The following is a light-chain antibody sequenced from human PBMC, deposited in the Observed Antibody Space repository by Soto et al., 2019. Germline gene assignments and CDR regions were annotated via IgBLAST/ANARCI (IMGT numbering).Light chain of an antibody. V-gene: IGKV3-15*01. CDR3: QQDNTLRR. J-gene: IGKJ1*01. CDR1: QSVNNN. Sequence: SRRILTKNTGERATLSCRASQSVNNNLAWYQQKPGQAPRLLIHGVSTRATGIPARFSGSGSGTEFTLTISSQQSEDFAVYSCQQDNTLRRFGYGTMVDI. CDR2: GVS.